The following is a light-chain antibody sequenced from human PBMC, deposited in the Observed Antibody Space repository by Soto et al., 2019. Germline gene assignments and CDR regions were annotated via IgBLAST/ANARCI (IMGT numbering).Light chain of an antibody. Sequence: DIVMTQSPLSLPFTPVEPASISCRSSQSLLHSNGYNYLDWYLQKPGQSPHVLIYLGSNRASGVPGRFSGTGSGTDFTLKISRVEAEDVRVYYYMQALDTPSTFGQGTKLDIK. J-gene: IGKJ2*01. CDR2: LGS. CDR3: MQALDTPST. V-gene: IGKV2-28*01. CDR1: QSLLHSNGYNY.